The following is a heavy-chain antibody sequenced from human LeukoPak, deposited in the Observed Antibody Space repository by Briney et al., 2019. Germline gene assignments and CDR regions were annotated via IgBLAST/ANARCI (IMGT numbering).Heavy chain of an antibody. V-gene: IGHV3-23*01. CDR3: ATYRQVLLPFES. J-gene: IGHJ4*02. CDR2: ISDTGNT. D-gene: IGHD2-8*02. Sequence: GGSLRLSCAASGFTLSSYAMSWVRQAPGKGLEWVSAISDTGNTYHADSVKGRFTISRDNAKNSLYLQMNSLRAEDTAIYYCATYRQVLLPFESWGQGTLVTVSS. CDR1: GFTLSSYA.